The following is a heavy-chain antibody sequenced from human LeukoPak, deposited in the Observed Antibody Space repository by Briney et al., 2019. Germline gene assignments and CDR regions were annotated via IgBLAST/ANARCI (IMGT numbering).Heavy chain of an antibody. CDR1: GGSFSGYY. CDR3: AKGMRHCDSTSCYSFHPPDY. CDR2: ISGSGGST. D-gene: IGHD2-2*02. Sequence: ETLSLTCAVYGGSFSGYYWSWVRQAPGKGLEWVSAISGSGGSTYYADSVKGRFTISRDNSKNTLYLQMNSLRAEDTAVYYCAKGMRHCDSTSCYSFHPPDYWGQGTLVSVSS. V-gene: IGHV3-23*01. J-gene: IGHJ4*02.